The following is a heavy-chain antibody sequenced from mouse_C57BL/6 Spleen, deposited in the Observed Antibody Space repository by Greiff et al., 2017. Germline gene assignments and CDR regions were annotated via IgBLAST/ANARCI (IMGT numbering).Heavy chain of an antibody. D-gene: IGHD2-13*01. CDR1: GYTFTDYY. CDR3: AGGGDYWYFGV. Sequence: VQLQQSGPELVKPGASVKISCKASGYTFTDYYMNWVKQSHGKSLEWIGDINPNNGGTSYNQKFKGKATLTVDKSSSTAYMELRSLTSEDSAVYDSAGGGDYWYFGVWGTGTTVTVAS. CDR2: INPNNGGT. V-gene: IGHV1-26*01. J-gene: IGHJ1*03.